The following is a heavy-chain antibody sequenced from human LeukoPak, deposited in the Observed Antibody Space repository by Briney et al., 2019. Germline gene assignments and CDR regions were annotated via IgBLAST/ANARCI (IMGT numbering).Heavy chain of an antibody. CDR2: ISAYNGNT. D-gene: IGHD2-21*01. J-gene: IGHJ5*02. Sequence: ASVKVSCKASGYTFTSYGISWVRQAPGQGLEWMGWISAYNGNTNYAQKLQGRVTMTTDTSTSTAYMELRSLRSDDTAVYYCARAPQRSYQHNWFDPWGQGTLVTVSS. V-gene: IGHV1-18*01. CDR1: GYTFTSYG. CDR3: ARAPQRSYQHNWFDP.